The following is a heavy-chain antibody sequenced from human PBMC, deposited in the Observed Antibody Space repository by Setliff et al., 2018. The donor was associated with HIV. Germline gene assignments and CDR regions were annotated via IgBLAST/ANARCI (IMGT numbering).Heavy chain of an antibody. D-gene: IGHD3-3*01. CDR1: GSTFTAHH. Sequence: VKVSCKSSGSTFTAHHIHWVRQAPGQGPEWMGWIIPKSGETSYAEKFRGRVTMTRDTSHSTAYMELSWLTSDDTAVYYCARVVDRDYDFWSAYEYWGQGTMVTVSS. CDR2: IIPKSGET. V-gene: IGHV1-2*02. CDR3: ARVVDRDYDFWSAYEY. J-gene: IGHJ4*02.